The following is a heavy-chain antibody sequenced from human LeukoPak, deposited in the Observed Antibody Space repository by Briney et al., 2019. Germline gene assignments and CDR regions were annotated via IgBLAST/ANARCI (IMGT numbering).Heavy chain of an antibody. Sequence: SVKVSCTASGGTFSSYAISWVRQAPGQGLEWMGGIIPIFGTANYAQKFQGRVTITADESTSTAYMELSSLRSEDTAVYYCAARPGCSSTSCYVVYWGQGTLVTVSS. CDR3: AARPGCSSTSCYVVY. CDR2: IIPIFGTA. V-gene: IGHV1-69*13. CDR1: GGTFSSYA. J-gene: IGHJ4*02. D-gene: IGHD2-2*01.